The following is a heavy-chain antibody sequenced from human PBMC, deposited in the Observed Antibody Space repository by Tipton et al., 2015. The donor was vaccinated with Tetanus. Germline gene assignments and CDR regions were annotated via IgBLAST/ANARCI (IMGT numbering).Heavy chain of an antibody. J-gene: IGHJ4*02. CDR2: IYESGDT. CDR3: ARHQSGYFTPFDY. D-gene: IGHD3-3*01. V-gene: IGHV4-39*01. CDR1: GASIRGGTFY. Sequence: LRLSCTVSGASIRGGTFYWGWIRQPPGKGLEWIGSIYESGDTYYIPSLKSRVTISVDTSTDQFSLTLNSMAAADTGVYYCARHQSGYFTPFDYWGQGKLVTVSS.